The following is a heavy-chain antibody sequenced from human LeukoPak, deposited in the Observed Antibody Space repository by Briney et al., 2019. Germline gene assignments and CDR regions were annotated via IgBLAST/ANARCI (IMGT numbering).Heavy chain of an antibody. CDR3: ARDRYYDFWSGYCDY. D-gene: IGHD3-3*01. J-gene: IGHJ4*02. CDR1: GYTFTSYG. Sequence: ASVKVSCKASGYTFTSYGISWVRQAPGQGLEWMGWISAYNGNTNYAQKLQGRVTMTTDTSTSTAYMELRSLRSDDTAVYYCARDRYYDFWSGYCDYWGQGTLATVSS. V-gene: IGHV1-18*01. CDR2: ISAYNGNT.